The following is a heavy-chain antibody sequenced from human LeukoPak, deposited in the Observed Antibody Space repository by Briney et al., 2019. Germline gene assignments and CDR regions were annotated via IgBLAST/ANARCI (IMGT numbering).Heavy chain of an antibody. CDR1: GFTFSDYA. CDR2: ISYNGNGK. J-gene: IGHJ4*02. Sequence: GGSLRLSCAASGFTFSDYAMHWVRQAPGKELKYVSAISYNGNGKHCADSVKGRFTISRDNAKNSLYLQMNSLRAEDTAVYYCATSRGSWPDYFDYWGQGTLVTVSS. V-gene: IGHV3-64*02. CDR3: ATSRGSWPDYFDY. D-gene: IGHD6-13*01.